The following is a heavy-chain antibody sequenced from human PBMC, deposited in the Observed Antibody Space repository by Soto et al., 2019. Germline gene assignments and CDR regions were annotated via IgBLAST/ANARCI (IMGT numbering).Heavy chain of an antibody. CDR2: ISYDGSNK. CDR3: ARGVQLCYY. J-gene: IGHJ4*02. V-gene: IGHV3-30-3*01. D-gene: IGHD5-18*01. Sequence: QVQLVESGGGVVQPGRSLRLSCAASGFTFSSYAMHWVRQAPGKGLEWVAVISYDGSNKYYADSVKGRFTISRDNSKNTLYLQMNSLIAEDTAVYYCARGVQLCYYWGQGTLVTVSS. CDR1: GFTFSSYA.